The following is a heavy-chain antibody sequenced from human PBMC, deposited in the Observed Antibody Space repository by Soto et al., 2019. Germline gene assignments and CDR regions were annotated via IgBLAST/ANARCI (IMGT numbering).Heavy chain of an antibody. CDR3: ARVSGYSSSWYDSGTTSYGMDV. Sequence: GGSLRLSCAASGFTFSSYSMNWVRQAPGKGLEWVSYISSSSSTIYYADSVKGRFTISRDNAKNSLYLQMNSLRDEDTAVYYCARVSGYSSSWYDSGTTSYGMDVWGQGTTVTVSS. CDR2: ISSSSSTI. V-gene: IGHV3-48*02. CDR1: GFTFSSYS. J-gene: IGHJ6*02. D-gene: IGHD6-13*01.